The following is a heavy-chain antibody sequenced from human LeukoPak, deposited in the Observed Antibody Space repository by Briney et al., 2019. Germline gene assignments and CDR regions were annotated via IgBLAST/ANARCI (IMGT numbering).Heavy chain of an antibody. CDR1: GFTFSSYW. D-gene: IGHD4-11*01. V-gene: IGHV3-23*01. CDR2: ISGGGTST. J-gene: IGHJ3*01. CDR3: ANEYSKGDV. Sequence: PGGSLRLSCAASGFTFSSYWMSWVRQAPGKGLECVSSISGGGTSTYYADSVKGRFTISRDNSKNTLYLQMSSLRVEDTAIYYCANEYSKGDVWGQGTTVTVSS.